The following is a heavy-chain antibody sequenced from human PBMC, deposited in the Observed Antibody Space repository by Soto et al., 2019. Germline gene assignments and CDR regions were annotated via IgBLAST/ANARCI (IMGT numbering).Heavy chain of an antibody. J-gene: IGHJ3*02. CDR3: ARGECSSNYCFTRWALDI. V-gene: IGHV4-34*01. Sequence: QVQLQQWGAGLLKPSETLSLTCAVYGGSFSYYYWTWIRQTPGKGLGWIGEISHSGSTNYKPSLKRRVIISADPSKKHFSLNLTSVTAADSGVYYCARGECSSNYCFTRWALDIWGQGTVVTVSS. CDR2: ISHSGST. D-gene: IGHD2-2*01. CDR1: GGSFSYYY.